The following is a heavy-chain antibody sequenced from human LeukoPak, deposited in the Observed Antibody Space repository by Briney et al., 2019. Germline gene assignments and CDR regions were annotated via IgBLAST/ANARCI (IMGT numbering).Heavy chain of an antibody. V-gene: IGHV4-34*01. J-gene: IGHJ4*02. CDR2: INHSGST. CDR1: GWTFSGYY. Sequence: SETLSLTCAAYGWTFSGYYWSWIRQPPGKGLEWIGEINHSGSTNYNPSLKSRVTISVDTSKNQFSLKLSSVTAADTAVYYCAREGYSSSLDYWGQGTLVTVSS. D-gene: IGHD6-6*01. CDR3: AREGYSSSLDY.